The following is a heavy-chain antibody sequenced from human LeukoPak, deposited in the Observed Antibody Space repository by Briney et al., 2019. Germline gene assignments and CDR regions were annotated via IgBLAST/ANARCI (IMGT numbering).Heavy chain of an antibody. CDR1: GGSFSGYY. CDR3: ARPAAADGYWWFDP. D-gene: IGHD2-15*01. CDR2: INHSGST. V-gene: IGHV4-34*01. J-gene: IGHJ5*02. Sequence: SETLSLTCAVYGGSFSGYYWSWIRQPPGKGLEWIGEINHSGSTNYNPSLKSRVTISVDTSKNQFSLKLSSVTAADTAVYYCARPAAADGYWWFDPWGQGTLVTVSS.